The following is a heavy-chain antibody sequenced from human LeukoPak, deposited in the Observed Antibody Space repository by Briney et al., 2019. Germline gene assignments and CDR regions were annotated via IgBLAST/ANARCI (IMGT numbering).Heavy chain of an antibody. Sequence: GFSVKVSCKASGGTFSSYAISWVRQAPGQGLEWMGGIIPIFGTANYAQKFQGRVTITADESTSTAYMELSSLRSEDTAVYYCARARYYYDSSGYYYHDAFDIWGQGTMVTVSS. CDR2: IIPIFGTA. J-gene: IGHJ3*02. D-gene: IGHD3-22*01. V-gene: IGHV1-69*01. CDR1: GGTFSSYA. CDR3: ARARYYYDSSGYYYHDAFDI.